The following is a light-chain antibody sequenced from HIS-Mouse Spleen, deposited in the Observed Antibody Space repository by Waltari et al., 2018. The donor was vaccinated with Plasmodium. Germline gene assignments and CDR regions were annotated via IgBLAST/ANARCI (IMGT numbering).Light chain of an antibody. CDR2: DVS. CDR3: SSYTSSSTLNYV. V-gene: IGLV2-14*03. Sequence: QSALTQPASVSGSPGQSITISCTGTSRSVGGSNYVSWYQQHPGKAPKLKIYDVSNRPSGVSNRFSGSKSGNTAPLTISVLQAEDEADYYCSSYTSSSTLNYVFGTGTKVTVL. CDR1: SRSVGGSNY. J-gene: IGLJ1*01.